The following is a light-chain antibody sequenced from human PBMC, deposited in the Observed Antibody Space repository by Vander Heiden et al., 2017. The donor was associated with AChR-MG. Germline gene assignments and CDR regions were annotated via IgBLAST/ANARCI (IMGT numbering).Light chain of an antibody. Sequence: EIVMTQSPATLSVSPGERATLSCRASQSVSSNLAWYQQKPGQAPRLLIYGASTRATAIPARFSGSGSGTEFTLTISSRQSEDFAVYYCQQYDNWPPWTFGQGTRVEIK. V-gene: IGKV3-15*01. CDR1: QSVSSN. J-gene: IGKJ1*01. CDR2: GAS. CDR3: QQYDNWPPWT.